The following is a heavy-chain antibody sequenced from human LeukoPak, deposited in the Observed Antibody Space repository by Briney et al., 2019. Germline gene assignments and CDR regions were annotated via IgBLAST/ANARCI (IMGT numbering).Heavy chain of an antibody. D-gene: IGHD2-15*01. V-gene: IGHV3-30*03. CDR3: ARGHTPDVVSATPY. CDR1: GFIFTRDS. J-gene: IGHJ4*02. CDR2: ISYDGSNK. Sequence: GGSLRLSCAASGFIFTRDSMNWVRQAPGKGLEWVAVISYDGSNKNYADSVKGRFTISRDNSNNALYLQLGSLRVEDTAMYYCARGHTPDVVSATPYWGQGTLVTVSS.